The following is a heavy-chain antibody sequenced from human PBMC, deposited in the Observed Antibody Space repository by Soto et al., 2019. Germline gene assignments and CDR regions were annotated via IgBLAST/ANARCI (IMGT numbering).Heavy chain of an antibody. D-gene: IGHD4-4*01. Sequence: QLQLQESGSGLVKPSQTLSLTCAVSGGSISSGGYSWSWIRQPPGKGLEWIGYIYHSGSTYYNPSIQSRVTISVDRSKNKFSLKLSSVTAADTAVYYCAIGITTVTTLDYWGQGTLVTVSS. V-gene: IGHV4-30-2*01. J-gene: IGHJ4*02. CDR2: IYHSGST. CDR3: AIGITTVTTLDY. CDR1: GGSISSGGYS.